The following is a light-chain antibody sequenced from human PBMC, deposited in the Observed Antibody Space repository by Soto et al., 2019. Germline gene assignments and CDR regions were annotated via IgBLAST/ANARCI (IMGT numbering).Light chain of an antibody. CDR3: QQYGSSPLYT. CDR2: GAS. V-gene: IGKV3-20*01. CDR1: QSVSSNY. J-gene: IGKJ2*01. Sequence: EIVLTQSPGTLSLSPGESATLSCRASQSVSSNYLAWYQQKPGQAPRLLIYGASSRATGIPDRFSGSGSGTDFTLTISRLEPEVFAVYYCQQYGSSPLYTFGQGTKLEIK.